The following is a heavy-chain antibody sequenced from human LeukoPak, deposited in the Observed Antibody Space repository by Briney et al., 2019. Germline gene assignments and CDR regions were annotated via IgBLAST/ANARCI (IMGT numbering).Heavy chain of an antibody. CDR1: GFTSSNAW. V-gene: IGHV3-15*01. J-gene: IGHJ4*02. D-gene: IGHD1-26*01. CDR2: IKSKTDGGTT. Sequence: PGGSLRLSCAASGFTSSNAWMSWVRQAPGKGLEWVGRIKSKTDGGTTDYAAPVKGRFTISRDDSKNTLYLQMSSLKTEDTAVYYCARALGSPLDYWGQGTLVTVSS. CDR3: ARALGSPLDY.